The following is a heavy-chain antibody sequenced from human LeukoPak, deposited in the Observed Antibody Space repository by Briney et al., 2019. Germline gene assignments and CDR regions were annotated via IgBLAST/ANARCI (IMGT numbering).Heavy chain of an antibody. CDR3: ARWLNYYDSSGYRYYFDY. J-gene: IGHJ4*02. V-gene: IGHV1-2*02. CDR1: GYTFTVYY. CDR2: INPNSGGT. D-gene: IGHD3-22*01. Sequence: GASVKVSFKASGYTFTVYYMHWVRQAPGQGLEWMGWINPNSGGTNYAQKFQGRVTMTRDTSISTAYMELSRLRSDDTAVYYCARWLNYYDSSGYRYYFDYWGQGTLVTVSS.